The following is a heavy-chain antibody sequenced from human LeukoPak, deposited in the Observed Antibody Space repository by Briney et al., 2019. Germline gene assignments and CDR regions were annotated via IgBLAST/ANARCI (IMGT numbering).Heavy chain of an antibody. Sequence: SETLSLTCTVSGGSISSSSYYWGWIRKPPGKGLEGIGRIYYSGSTYYNPSLKSRVTISVDTSKNQFSLKLSSVTAADTAVYYCARHRMYYYDSSGRGVADAFDIWGQGTMVTVSS. CDR1: GGSISSSSYY. V-gene: IGHV4-39*01. CDR2: IYYSGST. CDR3: ARHRMYYYDSSGRGVADAFDI. J-gene: IGHJ3*02. D-gene: IGHD3-22*01.